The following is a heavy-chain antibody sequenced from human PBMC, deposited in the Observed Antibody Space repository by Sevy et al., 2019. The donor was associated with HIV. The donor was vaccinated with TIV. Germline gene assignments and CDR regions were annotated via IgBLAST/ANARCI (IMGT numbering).Heavy chain of an antibody. CDR3: ARVRPYDNRDFDH. CDR1: GFTFRSYT. D-gene: IGHD3-22*01. Sequence: EGSLRLSCVASGFTFRSYTMKWVRQAPGKGLECVSSISSSGSYIYYADSVKGRFTISRDDAKNSLYLQMNTLRAEDAALYYCARVRPYDNRDFDHWGQGTLVTVSS. CDR2: ISSSGSYI. V-gene: IGHV3-21*01. J-gene: IGHJ4*02.